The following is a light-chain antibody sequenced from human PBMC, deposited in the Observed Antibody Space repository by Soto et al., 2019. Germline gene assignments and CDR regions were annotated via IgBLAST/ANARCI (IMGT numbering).Light chain of an antibody. CDR2: DAS. Sequence: EIMMTQSPATLSVYLGETATYSYRASQSVRSNLAWYQQKPGQAPRLLIYDASTRAPGIPARFSGSGSGTELTLTISSLQSDDFAVYHCQQYNNWPPTFGHGTRLEI. CDR3: QQYNNWPPT. J-gene: IGKJ5*01. V-gene: IGKV3-15*01. CDR1: QSVRSN.